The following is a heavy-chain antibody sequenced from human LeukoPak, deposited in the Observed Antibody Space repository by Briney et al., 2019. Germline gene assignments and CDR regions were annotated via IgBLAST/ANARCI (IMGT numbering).Heavy chain of an antibody. CDR3: ARVLATTFTNYYYYYMDV. J-gene: IGHJ6*03. V-gene: IGHV4-34*01. D-gene: IGHD5-24*01. CDR2: INHSGST. CDR1: GGSFSGYY. Sequence: PSETLSLTCAVYGGSFSGYYWSWIRQPPGKGLEWIGEINHSGSTNYNPSLKSRVTISVDTSKNQFSLKLSSVTAADTAVYYCARVLATTFTNYYYYYMDVWGKGTTVTVSS.